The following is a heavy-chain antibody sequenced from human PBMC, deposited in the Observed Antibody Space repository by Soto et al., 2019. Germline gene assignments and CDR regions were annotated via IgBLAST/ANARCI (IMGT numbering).Heavy chain of an antibody. CDR2: ISPDGSEE. Sequence: EVQLVESGGGLVQPGGSLRLSCAASGFTFSGYWMTWVRQAPGKGLEGVANISPDGSEEYYVDSVKGRFTISRDNAKNSVYLQMNRLRGEDTALSYCTRDLNHDTGPWGQGTQVTVSS. D-gene: IGHD2-8*02. V-gene: IGHV3-7*04. CDR3: TRDLNHDTGP. J-gene: IGHJ5*02. CDR1: GFTFSGYW.